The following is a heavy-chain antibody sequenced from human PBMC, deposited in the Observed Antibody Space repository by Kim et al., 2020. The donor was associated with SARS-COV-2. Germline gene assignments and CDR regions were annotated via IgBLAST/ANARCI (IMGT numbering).Heavy chain of an antibody. D-gene: IGHD3-16*02. CDR3: ARDRAYDYVWGSYRYSRGMDV. J-gene: IGHJ6*02. V-gene: IGHV3-53*01. CDR2: IYSGGST. Sequence: GGSLRLSCAASGFTVSSNYMSWVRQAPGKGLEWVSVIYSGGSTYYADSVKGRFTISRDNSKNTLYLQMNSLRAEDTAVYYCARDRAYDYVWGSYRYSRGMDVWGQATTVTVSS. CDR1: GFTVSSNY.